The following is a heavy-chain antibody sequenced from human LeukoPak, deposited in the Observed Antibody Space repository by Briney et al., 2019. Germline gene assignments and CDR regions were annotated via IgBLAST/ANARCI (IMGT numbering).Heavy chain of an antibody. D-gene: IGHD6-13*01. Sequence: PSETLSLTCAVYGGSFSGYYWSWIRQPPGKGLEWIGEINHSGSTNYNPSLKSRVTISVDTSKNQFSLKLSSVTAADTAVYYCARGRRKAVAGPPYYYYMDVWGKGTTVTVSS. V-gene: IGHV4-34*01. CDR3: ARGRRKAVAGPPYYYYMDV. J-gene: IGHJ6*03. CDR1: GGSFSGYY. CDR2: INHSGST.